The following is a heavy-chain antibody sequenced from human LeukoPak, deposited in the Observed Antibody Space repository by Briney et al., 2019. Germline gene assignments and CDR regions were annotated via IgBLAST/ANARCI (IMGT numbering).Heavy chain of an antibody. CDR2: IYYSGNT. CDR3: AEYTSSSAYFDH. V-gene: IGHV4-39*01. CDR1: GGSISSSSYH. D-gene: IGHD6-6*01. Sequence: SETLSLTCIVSGGSISSSSYHCGWIRQPPGKGLEWIGNIYYSGNTYYNPSLKSRVTMSVDTSKNQFSLRVNSVTAADTAVYYCAEYTSSSAYFDHWGQGTPVTVSS. J-gene: IGHJ4*02.